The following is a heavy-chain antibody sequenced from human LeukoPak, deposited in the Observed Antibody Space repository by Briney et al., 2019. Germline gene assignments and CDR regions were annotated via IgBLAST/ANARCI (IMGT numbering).Heavy chain of an antibody. J-gene: IGHJ4*02. CDR3: ARGVHSGYNFGH. Sequence: ASAKVSCKASGYTFTSYDINWVRQATGQGLEWMGWMNPNSGNTGYAQKFQGRVTMTRNTSISTAYMELSSLRSEDTAVYYCARGVHSGYNFGHWGQGTLVTVSS. V-gene: IGHV1-8*01. CDR1: GYTFTSYD. CDR2: MNPNSGNT. D-gene: IGHD5-24*01.